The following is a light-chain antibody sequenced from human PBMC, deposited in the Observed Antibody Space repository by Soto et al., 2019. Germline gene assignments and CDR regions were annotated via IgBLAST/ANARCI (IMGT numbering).Light chain of an antibody. CDR3: QQFSSYPLT. CDR1: QSVSNNY. V-gene: IGKV3-20*01. CDR2: GAS. J-gene: IGKJ4*01. Sequence: SVLTKYTCPLSLSPGERSSLCCSASQSVSNNYLAWYQQKPGQAPRLLIYGASNRATGIPDRFSGSGSGTDFTLTISRLEPEDFAVYYCQQFSSYPLTFGGRTNVDI.